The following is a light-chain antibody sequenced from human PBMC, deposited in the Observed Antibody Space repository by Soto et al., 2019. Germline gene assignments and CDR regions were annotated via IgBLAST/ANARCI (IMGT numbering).Light chain of an antibody. J-gene: IGLJ3*02. CDR3: TSYTTSSPYLV. CDR2: DVT. CDR1: SSDVCGYNY. V-gene: IGLV2-14*03. Sequence: QSVLTQPASVSGSPGQSITISCTGTSSDVCGYNYVSWYQHHPGKAPKLMIYDVTNRPSGVSNRFSGSKSGNTASLTISGLQAADEADYYCTSYTTSSPYLVVGGGTKLTVL.